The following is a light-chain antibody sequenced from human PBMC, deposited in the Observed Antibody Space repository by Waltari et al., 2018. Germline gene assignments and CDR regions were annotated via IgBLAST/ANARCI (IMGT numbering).Light chain of an antibody. CDR2: GAS. Sequence: EIVLTQSPGTLSLSPGERATLSCRASQSVPRNYLAWYQHKPGQAPRLLIYGASSRATGIPDRFSGSGSGTDFTLTISRLEPEDFAVFFCQQHGTSPYTFGQGTKLEI. V-gene: IGKV3-20*01. J-gene: IGKJ2*01. CDR3: QQHGTSPYT. CDR1: QSVPRNY.